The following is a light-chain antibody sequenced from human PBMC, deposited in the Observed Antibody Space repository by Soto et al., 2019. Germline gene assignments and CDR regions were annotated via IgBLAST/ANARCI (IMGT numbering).Light chain of an antibody. J-gene: IGKJ2*01. CDR1: HDIRKF. CDR3: QQYDRVPNT. V-gene: IGKV1-33*01. Sequence: DIQMTQSPSSLSAAVGDRITISCQASHDIRKFLNWYQQKPGKAPRPLIYDVAHLEKGVPSRFRGSGSGTDFSHTISSLQPEAIGVYYCQQYDRVPNTFGQETKLEI. CDR2: DVA.